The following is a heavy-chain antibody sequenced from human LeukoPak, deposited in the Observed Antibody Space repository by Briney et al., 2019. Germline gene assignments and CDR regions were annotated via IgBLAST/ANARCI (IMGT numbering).Heavy chain of an antibody. CDR3: ARAPKNDAYDI. V-gene: IGHV1-2*02. J-gene: IGHJ3*02. CDR1: GYTFTGYY. CDR2: INPNSGDT. Sequence: GASVKVSCKASGYTFTGYYIHWVRQAPGQGLEWVAWINPNSGDTHYAQNFQGRVTMTRDTYISTASMDLSRLRSDDTAVYYCARAPKNDAYDIWGRGTMVTVSS.